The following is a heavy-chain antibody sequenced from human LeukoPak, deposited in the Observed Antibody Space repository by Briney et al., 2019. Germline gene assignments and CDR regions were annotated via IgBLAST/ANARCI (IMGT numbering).Heavy chain of an antibody. V-gene: IGHV3-30*02. D-gene: IGHD5-24*01. CDR2: IRYDGSNK. CDR1: GFTFSSYG. J-gene: IGHJ4*02. CDR3: AKDLEVATGPAR. Sequence: GGSLRLSCAASGFTFSSYGMHWVRQAPGKGLEWVAFIRYDGSNKYYADSVKGRFTITRDNSKNTLCLQMNSLRAEDTAVYYCAKDLEVATGPARWGQGTLVTVSS.